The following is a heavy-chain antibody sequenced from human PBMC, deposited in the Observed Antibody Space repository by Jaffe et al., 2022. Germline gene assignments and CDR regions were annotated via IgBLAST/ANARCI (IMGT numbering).Heavy chain of an antibody. CDR2: IYPGDSDT. D-gene: IGHD3-22*01. CDR1: GYSFTSYW. Sequence: EVQLVQSGAEVKKPGESLKISCKGSGYSFTSYWIGWVRQMPGKGLEWMGIIYPGDSDTRYSPSFQGQVTISADKSISTAYLQWSSLKASDTAMYYCVRSPHGKHYDTYYYYMDVWGKGTTVTVSS. CDR3: VRSPHGKHYDTYYYYMDV. J-gene: IGHJ6*03. V-gene: IGHV5-51*03.